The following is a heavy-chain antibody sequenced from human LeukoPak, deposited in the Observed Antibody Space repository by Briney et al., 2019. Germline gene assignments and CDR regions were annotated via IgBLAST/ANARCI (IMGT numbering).Heavy chain of an antibody. V-gene: IGHV1-8*01. CDR1: GYTFIGYD. Sequence: GASVKVSCKASGYTFIGYDINWVRQATGQGLEWMGWMNPNTGNTGYAQKFRGRVTMTRNTSISTASMELSSLTSEDTALYYCARGAPGSYCSGGSCPYFDYWGQGALASVSS. CDR2: MNPNTGNT. CDR3: ARGAPGSYCSGGSCPYFDY. J-gene: IGHJ4*02. D-gene: IGHD2-15*01.